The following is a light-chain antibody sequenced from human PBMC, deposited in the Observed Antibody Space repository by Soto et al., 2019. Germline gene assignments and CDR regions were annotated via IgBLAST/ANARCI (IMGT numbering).Light chain of an antibody. J-gene: IGLJ3*02. Sequence: QSALTQPHSASGSPGQSVTISCTGTSSDVGTHNYVSWYQQNPGKAPKLMLYEVNKRPSGVPDRFSGSKSGNTASLTVSGLQAEDEANYYCSSYAGGNNWVFGGGTKVTVL. CDR2: EVN. CDR3: SSYAGGNNWV. V-gene: IGLV2-8*01. CDR1: SSDVGTHNY.